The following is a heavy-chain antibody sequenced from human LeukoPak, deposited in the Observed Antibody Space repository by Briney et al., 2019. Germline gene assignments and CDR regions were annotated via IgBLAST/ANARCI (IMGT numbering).Heavy chain of an antibody. V-gene: IGHV1-46*01. D-gene: IGHD3-10*01. J-gene: IGHJ6*03. Sequence: ASVKVSCKASGYTFTGYYMYWVRQAPGQGLEWMGIINPSGGSTNYAQKFQGRATMTRDTSTSTVYMELSRLRSEDTAVYYCARGPSITMVRGGQWYYYMDVWGKGTTVTISS. CDR1: GYTFTGYY. CDR3: ARGPSITMVRGGQWYYYMDV. CDR2: INPSGGST.